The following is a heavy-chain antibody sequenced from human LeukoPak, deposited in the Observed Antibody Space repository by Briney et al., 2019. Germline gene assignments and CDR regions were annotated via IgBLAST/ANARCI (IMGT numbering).Heavy chain of an antibody. V-gene: IGHV4-34*01. Sequence: PSETLSLTCAVYGGSFSGYYWSWIRQPPGKGLEWIGEINHSGSTNYNPSLKSRVTISVDTSKNQFSLKLSSVTAADTAVYYCAITYYDYVWGSPHDAFDIWGQGTMVTVSS. CDR3: AITYYDYVWGSPHDAFDI. J-gene: IGHJ3*02. CDR2: INHSGST. CDR1: GGSFSGYY. D-gene: IGHD3-16*01.